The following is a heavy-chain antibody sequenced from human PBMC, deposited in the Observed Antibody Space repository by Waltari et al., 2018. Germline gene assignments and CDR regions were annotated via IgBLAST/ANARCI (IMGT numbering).Heavy chain of an antibody. Sequence: QVQLQESGPGLVKPSETLSLTCSVSGYSISNGYYGAWLRQPPGKGLEWIGSIYHSGITCYNRSLKSRVTISVDTSKNPFSLKMSSVTAADRAVYFCARWGGTYFPFDYWGQGALVTVSS. J-gene: IGHJ4*02. CDR3: ARWGGTYFPFDY. V-gene: IGHV4-38-2*02. CDR1: GYSISNGYY. D-gene: IGHD1-26*01. CDR2: IYHSGIT.